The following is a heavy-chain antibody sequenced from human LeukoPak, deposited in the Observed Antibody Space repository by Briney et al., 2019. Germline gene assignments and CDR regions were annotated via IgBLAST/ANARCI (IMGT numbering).Heavy chain of an antibody. J-gene: IGHJ6*02. D-gene: IGHD2-2*01. CDR1: GYTFTGYY. CDR3: ARSGIIGYCSSTSCPPPYGMDV. V-gene: IGHV1-2*06. Sequence: GASVKVSCKASGYTFTGYYTHWVRQAPGQGLEWMGRINPNSGGTNYAQKFQGRVTMTRDTSISTAYMELSRLRSDDTAVYYCARSGIIGYCSSTSCPPPYGMDVWGQGTTATVSS. CDR2: INPNSGGT.